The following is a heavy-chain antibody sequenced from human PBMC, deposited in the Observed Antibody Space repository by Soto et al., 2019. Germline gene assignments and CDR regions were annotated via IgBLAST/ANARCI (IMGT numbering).Heavy chain of an antibody. D-gene: IGHD5-12*01. V-gene: IGHV1-2*02. J-gene: IGHJ4*02. CDR3: TTLRLDI. CDR1: GYTFTALY. Sequence: ASVKVSCKASGYTFTALYMNWVRQAPGQGLEWMGWVNPNTGVTKYAQKFQGRVTMTRDTSINTAYMELSGLTSDDTAVYYCTTLRLDIWGQGTLVTVPS. CDR2: VNPNTGVT.